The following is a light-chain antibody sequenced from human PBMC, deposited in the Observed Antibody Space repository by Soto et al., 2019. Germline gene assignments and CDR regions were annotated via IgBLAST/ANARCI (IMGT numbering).Light chain of an antibody. J-gene: IGKJ5*01. V-gene: IGKV3-15*01. Sequence: EIVMTQSPATLSVSPGERATLSCRASQSVSSNLTWYQQKPGQAPRLLIYSVSTRATGIPDRFSGSGSGTDFTLTISRLEPEDFAVYYCQQYGNSIPITFGQGTRLEIK. CDR3: QQYGNSIPIT. CDR2: SVS. CDR1: QSVSSN.